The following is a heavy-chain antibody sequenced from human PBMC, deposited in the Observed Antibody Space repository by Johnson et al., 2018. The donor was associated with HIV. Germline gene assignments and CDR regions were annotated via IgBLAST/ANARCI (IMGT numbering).Heavy chain of an antibody. CDR3: ATERQAALDI. D-gene: IGHD1-1*01. CDR2: ISYDGTKK. J-gene: IGHJ3*02. V-gene: IGHV3-30*04. Sequence: QVQLVESGGGVVQPGRSLRLSCAASGFTFSQFAMHWVRQAPGKGLEWVAIISYDGTKKYYADSVRGRFIISRDNSKNTLYLQVNSLRPEDTAVYYCATERQAALDIWGQGTMVSVSS. CDR1: GFTFSQFA.